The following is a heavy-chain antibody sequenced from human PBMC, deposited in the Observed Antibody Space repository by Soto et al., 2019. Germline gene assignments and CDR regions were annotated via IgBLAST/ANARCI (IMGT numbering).Heavy chain of an antibody. CDR2: INAGNGNT. CDR1: GYTSTSYA. D-gene: IGHD5-12*01. CDR3: ARRQWLRIFDC. J-gene: IGHJ4*02. Sequence: ASVKVSCKASGYTSTSYAMHWVRQAPGQRLEWMGWINAGNGNTKYSQKFQGRVTITRDTSASTAYMELSSLRSEDTAVYYCARRQWLRIFDCWGQGTLVTVSS. V-gene: IGHV1-3*01.